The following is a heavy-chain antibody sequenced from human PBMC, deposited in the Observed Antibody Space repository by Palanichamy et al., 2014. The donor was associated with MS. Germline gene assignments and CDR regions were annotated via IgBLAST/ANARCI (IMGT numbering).Heavy chain of an antibody. J-gene: IGHJ4*02. CDR2: SSSGSA. CDR3: GRDNWGSIDY. Sequence: QVQLRESGPGLVKPSETLSLTCTVSGGSISGSTWSWIRQPPGKGLEWIGYSSSGSANYNPSLKSRVSISLDTSNNQFSLNLSSVTAADTAVYFCGRDNWGSIDYWGQGTLVTVSS. D-gene: IGHD7-27*01. CDR1: GGSISGST. V-gene: IGHV4-59*01.